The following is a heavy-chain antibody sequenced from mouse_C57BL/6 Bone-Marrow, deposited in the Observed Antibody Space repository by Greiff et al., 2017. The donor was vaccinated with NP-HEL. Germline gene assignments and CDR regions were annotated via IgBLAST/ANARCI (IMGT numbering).Heavy chain of an antibody. CDR1: GFTFSSYG. V-gene: IGHV5-6*01. J-gene: IGHJ2*01. D-gene: IGHD2-3*01. CDR2: ISSGGSYT. Sequence: EVQLVESGGDLVKPGGSLKLSCAASGFTFSSYGMSWVRQTPDKRLEWVATISSGGSYTYYPDSVKGRFTISRDNAKNILYLQMSSLKSEDTAMYYCARRPYDGYLDYWGQGTTLTVSS. CDR3: ARRPYDGYLDY.